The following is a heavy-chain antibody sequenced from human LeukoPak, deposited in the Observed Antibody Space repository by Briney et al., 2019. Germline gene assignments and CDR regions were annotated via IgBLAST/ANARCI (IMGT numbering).Heavy chain of an antibody. D-gene: IGHD1-1*01. Sequence: SETLSLTCTVSGGSISSYYWSWIRQPPGKGLEWIGYIYYSGSTNYNPSLKSRVTISVDTSKNQFSLKLSSVTAADTAVYYCARGGEYNRNLELYYWGQGTLVTVSS. V-gene: IGHV4-59*12. CDR2: IYYSGST. J-gene: IGHJ4*02. CDR3: ARGGEYNRNLELYY. CDR1: GGSISSYY.